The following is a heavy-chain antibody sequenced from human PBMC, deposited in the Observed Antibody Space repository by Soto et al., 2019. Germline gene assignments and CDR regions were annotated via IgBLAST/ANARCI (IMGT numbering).Heavy chain of an antibody. Sequence: PSDTLSLTCAVYGGSFSGYDWSWIRQPPGKGLEWIGEINHSVSTNYNPSLKSRVTISVDTSKNQFSLKLSSVTAADTAVYYCASKRSLGRTYYYDSSGYAALDYWGQGTLVTVSS. V-gene: IGHV4-34*01. D-gene: IGHD3-22*01. J-gene: IGHJ4*02. CDR3: ASKRSLGRTYYYDSSGYAALDY. CDR2: INHSVST. CDR1: GGSFSGYD.